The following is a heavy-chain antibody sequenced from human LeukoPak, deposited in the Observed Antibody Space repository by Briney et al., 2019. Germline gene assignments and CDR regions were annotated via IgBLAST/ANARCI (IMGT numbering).Heavy chain of an antibody. Sequence: GGSLRLSCAASGFTFSSYAMSWVRQAPGKGLEWVSAISGSGGSTYYADSVKGRFTISRDNSKNTLYLQMNSLRAEDTAVYYCAKDRDYGDYVASQYFDYWGQGTLVTVSS. CDR2: ISGSGGST. CDR1: GFTFSSYA. D-gene: IGHD4-17*01. CDR3: AKDRDYGDYVASQYFDY. V-gene: IGHV3-23*01. J-gene: IGHJ4*02.